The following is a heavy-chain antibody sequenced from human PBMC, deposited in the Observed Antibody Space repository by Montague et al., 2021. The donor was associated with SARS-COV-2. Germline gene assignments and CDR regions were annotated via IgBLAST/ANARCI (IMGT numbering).Heavy chain of an antibody. V-gene: IGHV3-48*03. CDR3: TRDYRSIVGDGLEI. CDR2: ISTSAYTT. J-gene: IGHJ3*02. CDR1: GFTFSNYD. Sequence: SLRLSCAASGFTFSNYDMNWVRQAPGKGPEWISYISTSAYTTSYAGSVKGRFTISRDNGKNSLFLQMNSLRVEDTAVYYFTRDYRSIVGDGLEIWGQGTKVTVSS. D-gene: IGHD3-16*02.